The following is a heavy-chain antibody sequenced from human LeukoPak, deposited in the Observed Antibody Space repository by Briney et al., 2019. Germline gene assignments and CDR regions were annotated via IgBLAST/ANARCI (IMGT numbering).Heavy chain of an antibody. V-gene: IGHV4-4*07. Sequence: SETLSLTCTVSGCTISSYYWSWIRQPPGKGLEWIGRIYTSGSTNYNPSLKSRVTMSVDTSKNQFSLKLSSVTAADTAVYYCARAYSYGYYYFDYWGQGTLVTVSS. D-gene: IGHD5-18*01. CDR1: GCTISSYY. CDR3: ARAYSYGYYYFDY. CDR2: IYTSGST. J-gene: IGHJ4*02.